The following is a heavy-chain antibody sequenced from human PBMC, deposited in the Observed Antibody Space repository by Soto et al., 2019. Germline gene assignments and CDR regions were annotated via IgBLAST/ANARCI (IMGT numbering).Heavy chain of an antibody. CDR3: ARQVSSAWPPYYYDMDV. J-gene: IGHJ6*02. CDR1: GGSISSYY. CDR2: IYYSGST. Sequence: SETLSLTCTVSGGSISSYYWSWIRQPPGMGLDWIWYIYYSGSTNYIPSLKSRVTISVDTSKNQVSLKLISVTAADTAMYFCARQVSSAWPPYYYDMDVWGQGTTVTVSS. D-gene: IGHD6-25*01. V-gene: IGHV4-59*08.